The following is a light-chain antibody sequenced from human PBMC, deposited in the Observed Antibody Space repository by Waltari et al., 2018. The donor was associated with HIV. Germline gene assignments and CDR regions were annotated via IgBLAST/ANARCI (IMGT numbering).Light chain of an antibody. J-gene: IGKJ3*01. CDR1: QSVLYSSNNKNY. Sequence: DIVMTQSPGSLAVSLGERATINCKSSQSVLYSSNNKNYLAWYQQKAGQPPKLLIYWASTRESGVPDRFSGSGSGTDFTLTISSLQAEDVAVYYCQQYYSTPSFGPGTKVDVK. CDR3: QQYYSTPS. V-gene: IGKV4-1*01. CDR2: WAS.